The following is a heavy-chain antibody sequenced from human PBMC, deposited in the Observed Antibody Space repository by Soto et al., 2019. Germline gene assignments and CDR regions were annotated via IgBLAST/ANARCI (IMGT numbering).Heavy chain of an antibody. CDR3: AKDPPQSSRYYYDSSGYLI. Sequence: GGSLRLSCAASGFPFSSYVMSWVRQAPGKGLEWVSGISGSGGSTYYADSVKGRFTISRDNSKNTLYLQMNSLRAEDTAVYYCAKDPPQSSRYYYDSSGYLIWGQGTLVTVSS. CDR1: GFPFSSYV. D-gene: IGHD3-22*01. CDR2: ISGSGGST. V-gene: IGHV3-23*01. J-gene: IGHJ4*02.